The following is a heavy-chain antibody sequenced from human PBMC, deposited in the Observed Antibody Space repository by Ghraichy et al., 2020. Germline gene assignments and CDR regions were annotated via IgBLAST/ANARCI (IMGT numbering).Heavy chain of an antibody. CDR3: ARDGPLYGDLDY. CDR2: ISGYNGHT. CDR1: GYSFTNYH. V-gene: IGHV1-18*04. D-gene: IGHD4-17*01. J-gene: IGHJ4*02. Sequence: ASVKVSCKTSGYSFTNYHITWVRQGPGQGLEWMGHISGYNGHTNYKQKFQGRITMTIDRSTNTAYMQLGSLRSDDTAVYYCARDGPLYGDLDYWGRGTLVTVSS.